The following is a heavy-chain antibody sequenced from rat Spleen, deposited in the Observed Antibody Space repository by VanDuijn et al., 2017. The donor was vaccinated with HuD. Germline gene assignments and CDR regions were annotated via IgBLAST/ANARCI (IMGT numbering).Heavy chain of an antibody. Sequence: EVQLVESDGGLVQPGRSLKLSCAASGFTFSDYYMAWVRQVPTKGLEWVAYISIGGGTTYYRDSVKGRFTISRDDAKSTLYLQMDSLRSEDTATYFCTTGIQPRHWGQGVMVTVSS. CDR1: GFTFSDYY. J-gene: IGHJ2*01. CDR2: ISIGGGTT. D-gene: IGHD1-5*01. V-gene: IGHV5-27*01. CDR3: TTGIQPRH.